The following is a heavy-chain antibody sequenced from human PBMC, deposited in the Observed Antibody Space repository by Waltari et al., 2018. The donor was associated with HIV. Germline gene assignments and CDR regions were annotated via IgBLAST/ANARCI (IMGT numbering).Heavy chain of an antibody. CDR2: IYYTGRA. CDR1: GGAVTRTSYS. D-gene: IGHD1-26*01. Sequence: QLQLQESGPGLVKPSETLSLTCTVSGGAVTRTSYSWGGIRQPPGKGLEWIGRIYYTGRAYYNPSLKSRVTISVDTSKNQFSLKVTSVTAADTAVYYCARHALRVGAAYWNFDLWGRGTLVTVSS. J-gene: IGHJ2*01. CDR3: ARHALRVGAAYWNFDL. V-gene: IGHV4-39*01.